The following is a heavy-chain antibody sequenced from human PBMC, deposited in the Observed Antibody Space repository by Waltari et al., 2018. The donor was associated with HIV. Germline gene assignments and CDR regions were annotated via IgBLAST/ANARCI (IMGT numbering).Heavy chain of an antibody. Sequence: QVQLQQWGAGLLKPSETLSLTCAVYGGSFSGHYWSWIRQSPGKGLEWIGEINHTGSAKYNPSLKSRVTISVDASKNQFSLKLSSVTAADTAVYYCARLSRVARGYYDTSGFRPFDPWGQGSLVTVSS. CDR3: ARLSRVARGYYDTSGFRPFDP. J-gene: IGHJ5*02. CDR2: INHTGSA. D-gene: IGHD3-22*01. CDR1: GGSFSGHY. V-gene: IGHV4-34*01.